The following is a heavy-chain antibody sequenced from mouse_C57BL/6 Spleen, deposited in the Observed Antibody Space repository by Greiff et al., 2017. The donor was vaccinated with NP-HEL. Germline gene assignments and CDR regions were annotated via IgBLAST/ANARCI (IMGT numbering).Heavy chain of an antibody. D-gene: IGHD1-1*01. CDR3: ARGFITTVVAGGFDY. Sequence: QVQLQQPGAELVKPGASVKLSCKASGYTFTSYWMHWVKQRPGRGLEWIGRIDPNSGGTKYNEKFKSKATLTVDKPSSTAYMQLSSLTSEDSAVYYCARGFITTVVAGGFDYWGQGTTLTVSS. J-gene: IGHJ2*01. V-gene: IGHV1-72*01. CDR2: IDPNSGGT. CDR1: GYTFTSYW.